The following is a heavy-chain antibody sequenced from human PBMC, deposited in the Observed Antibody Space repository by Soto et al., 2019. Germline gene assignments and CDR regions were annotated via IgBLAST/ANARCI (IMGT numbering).Heavy chain of an antibody. CDR2: IYHSGTS. CDR1: GYSISSGYH. CDR3: AREAYDRADY. Sequence: PSETLSLTCDVSGYSISSGYHWGWNRQPPGKGLEWIGSIYHSGTSYYNPSLMSRVSISVDTSKNQFSLKVTSVTAADTAVYYCAREAYDRADYWGQGTQVTVS. D-gene: IGHD3-10*02. V-gene: IGHV4-38-2*02. J-gene: IGHJ4*02.